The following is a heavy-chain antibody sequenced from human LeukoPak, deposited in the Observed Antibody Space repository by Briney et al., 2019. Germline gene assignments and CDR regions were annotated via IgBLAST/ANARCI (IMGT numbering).Heavy chain of an antibody. J-gene: IGHJ4*02. CDR3: ARGGHDPGGYYRYYFDY. Sequence: ASVKVSCKTSGYTFSSNARNWVRQAPGQGLQWMGWINTNTGNPTYAQGFTGRFVFSLDTSFSTAYLQIYNLEAEDTAVYYCARGGHDPGGYYRYYFDYWGQGSLVTVSS. CDR2: INTNTGNP. CDR1: GYTFSSNA. V-gene: IGHV7-4-1*01. D-gene: IGHD3-22*01.